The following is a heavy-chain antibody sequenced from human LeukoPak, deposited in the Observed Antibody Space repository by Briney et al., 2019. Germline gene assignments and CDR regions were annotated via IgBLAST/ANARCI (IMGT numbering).Heavy chain of an antibody. CDR3: AREIRRWELLLYQWEFDY. D-gene: IGHD1-26*01. V-gene: IGHV4-39*07. J-gene: IGHJ4*02. CDR2: IYYSGST. Sequence: SETLSLTCTVSGGSISSSSYYWGWIRQPPGKGLEWIGSIYYSGSTYYNPSLKSRVTISVDTSKNQFSLKLSSVTAADTAVYYCAREIRRWELLLYQWEFDYWGQGTLVTVSS. CDR1: GGSISSSSYY.